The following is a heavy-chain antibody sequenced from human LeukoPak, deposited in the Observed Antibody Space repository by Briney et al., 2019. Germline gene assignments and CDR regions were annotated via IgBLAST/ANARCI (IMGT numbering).Heavy chain of an antibody. CDR1: GGSFSGYY. CDR3: AGSRVLLWFGESPPP. J-gene: IGHJ5*02. D-gene: IGHD3-10*01. CDR2: INHSGST. Sequence: PSETLSLTCAVYGGSFSGYYWSWIRQPPGKGLEWIGEINHSGSTNYNPSLKSRVTISVDTSKNQFSLKLSSVTAADTAVYYCAGSRVLLWFGESPPPWGQGTLVTVSS. V-gene: IGHV4-34*01.